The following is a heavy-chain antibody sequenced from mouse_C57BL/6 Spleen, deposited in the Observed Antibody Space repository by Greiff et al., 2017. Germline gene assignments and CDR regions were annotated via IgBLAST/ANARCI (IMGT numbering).Heavy chain of an antibody. Sequence: QVQLQQSGAELVMPGASVKLSCKASGYTFTSYWMHWVKQRPGQGLEWIGEIDPSDSYTNYNQKFKGKSTLTVDKSSSTAYMQLSSLTSEDSAVYYCARGRLDGSSPWFAYWGQGTLVTVSA. J-gene: IGHJ3*01. CDR1: GYTFTSYW. CDR2: IDPSDSYT. V-gene: IGHV1-69*01. D-gene: IGHD1-1*01. CDR3: ARGRLDGSSPWFAY.